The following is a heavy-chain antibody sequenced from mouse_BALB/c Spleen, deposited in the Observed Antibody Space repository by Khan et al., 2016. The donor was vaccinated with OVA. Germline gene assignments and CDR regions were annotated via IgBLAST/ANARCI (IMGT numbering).Heavy chain of an antibody. D-gene: IGHD2-3*01. CDR1: GFNIKDTY. CDR3: ARPSYDPRDFEV. CDR2: IAPANGNT. Sequence: VQLQQSGAELVKPGASVKLSCTASGFNIKDTYLHWVKQRPERGLEWIGRIAPANGNTQYDPKFQGKATITSETSSNTSYLQLNSLTSEDTAVSFLARPSYDPRDFEVWGAGTTVTVSS. J-gene: IGHJ1*01. V-gene: IGHV14-3*02.